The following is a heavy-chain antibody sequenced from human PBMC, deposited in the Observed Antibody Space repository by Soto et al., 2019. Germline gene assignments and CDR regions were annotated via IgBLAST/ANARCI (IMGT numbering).Heavy chain of an antibody. V-gene: IGHV4-39*05. CDR1: GGSISSSSYY. D-gene: IGHD2-2*01. CDR2: IDYTGNT. J-gene: IGHJ5*01. Sequence: SETPSLICTVSGGSISSSSYYWGCIRQPPGKGLEWIASIDYTGNTFYNPSLTSRVTISVDTSKNQFSLKVTSVTAADTAVYYCDRIKKEYGTDSWGQGTLVTVSS. CDR3: DRIKKEYGTDS.